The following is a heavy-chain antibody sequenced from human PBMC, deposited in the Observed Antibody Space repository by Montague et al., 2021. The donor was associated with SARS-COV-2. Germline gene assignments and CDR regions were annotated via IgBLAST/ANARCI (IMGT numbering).Heavy chain of an antibody. CDR1: GASISSGDYY. Sequence: TLSLTCTVSGASISSGDYYWSWIRQPAGKGLEWIGCIYTSGSTKYNPSLNSRVTILVDTSKNQFSLNLRSVTAADTAVYYCARGGGGTTRYLDIWGQGTLVTVSS. CDR3: ARGGGGTTRYLDI. D-gene: IGHD1-1*01. V-gene: IGHV4-61*02. J-gene: IGHJ4*02. CDR2: IYTSGST.